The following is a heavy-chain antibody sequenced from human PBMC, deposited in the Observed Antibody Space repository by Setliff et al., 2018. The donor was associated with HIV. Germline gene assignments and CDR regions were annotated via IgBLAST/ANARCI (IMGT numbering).Heavy chain of an antibody. CDR2: IIPMFGST. CDR1: GGTFRKYS. D-gene: IGHD3-22*01. Sequence: ASVKVSCKASGGTFRKYSISWIRQAPGQGLEWVGGIIPMFGSTTYAQKFYGRVTITADESTDTVEMELTSLTSEDTAMYYCARDDHYYDMGSIYSDWYFDVWGPATQVTVSS. V-gene: IGHV1-69*13. CDR3: ARDDHYYDMGSIYSDWYFDV. J-gene: IGHJ2*01.